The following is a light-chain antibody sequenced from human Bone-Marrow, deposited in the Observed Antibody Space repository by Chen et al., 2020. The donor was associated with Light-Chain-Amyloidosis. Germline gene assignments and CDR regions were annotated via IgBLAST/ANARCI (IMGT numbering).Light chain of an antibody. J-gene: IGLJ1*01. Sequence: QSALTQPASVTGSPGQSITISCTGTSSDVGGSDIVSWYRQHPGKAPKLLIFEVTKRPSGVSNRFSGSKSGNTASLTISGLRTEDAADYYCCAYRGGSFPYVFGPGTKVTVL. CDR1: SSDVGGSDI. V-gene: IGLV2-23*02. CDR3: CAYRGGSFPYV. CDR2: EVT.